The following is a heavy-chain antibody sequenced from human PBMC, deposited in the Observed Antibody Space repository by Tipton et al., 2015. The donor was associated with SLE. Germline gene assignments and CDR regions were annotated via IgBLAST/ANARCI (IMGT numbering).Heavy chain of an antibody. D-gene: IGHD6-19*01. J-gene: IGHJ6*03. CDR2: INHSGST. Sequence: TLSLTCALYGGSFSGYYWNWIRQPPGKGLEWIGEINHSGSTNYNPSPKSRVTISVDTSKNQFSLKLSSVTAADTAVYYCARSSSGWYKGAMDVWGKGTTVTVSS. CDR1: GGSFSGYY. V-gene: IGHV4-34*01. CDR3: ARSSSGWYKGAMDV.